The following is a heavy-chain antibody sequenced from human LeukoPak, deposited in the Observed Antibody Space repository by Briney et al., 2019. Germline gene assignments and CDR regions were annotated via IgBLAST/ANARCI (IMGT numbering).Heavy chain of an antibody. CDR1: GFTSSGSA. CDR2: IDKKDKGYATAT. D-gene: IGHD1-26*01. V-gene: IGHV3-73*01. CDR3: TRDSGTYNWFDP. Sequence: GGSLKLSCAASGFTSSGSAIHWVRQSSGKGLEWVGQIDKKDKGYATATAYAASVKGRFTISRDDSINTAYLQMKSLKTEDTALYYCTRDSGTYNWFDPWGQGTLVTVSS. J-gene: IGHJ5*02.